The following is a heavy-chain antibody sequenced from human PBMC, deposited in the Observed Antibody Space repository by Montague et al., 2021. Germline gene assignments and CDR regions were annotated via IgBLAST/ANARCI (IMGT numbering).Heavy chain of an antibody. CDR1: GDSISSYEYY. CDR3: ARDSPVVEPWVGEHKGAFDI. Sequence: SETLSLTCSVPGDSISSYEYYWTWIRQPAGRGLEWIGRVYKRGDTNTNPSLRSRLTLSVDTSKNHFPLTLTSVTVADTAVYFCARDSPVVEPWVGEHKGAFDIWGQGTMVTVSS. J-gene: IGHJ3*02. V-gene: IGHV4-4*07. D-gene: IGHD3-10*01. CDR2: VYKRGDT.